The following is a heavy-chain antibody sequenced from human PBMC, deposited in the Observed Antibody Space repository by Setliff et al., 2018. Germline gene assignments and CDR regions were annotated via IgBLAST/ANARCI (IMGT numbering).Heavy chain of an antibody. CDR2: IYWDDVK. CDR1: GFSLRSSGMA. V-gene: IGHV2-5*02. D-gene: IGHD3-10*01. CDR3: AHRGGYGADSLYYFDV. J-gene: IGHJ4*02. Sequence: VSGPTLVNPTQTLTLTCSFSGFSLRSSGMAVGWIRQPPGKALEWLALIYWDDVKRYSPFLKNRLTITQDTSKNQVVLTLTNMDPVDTATYYCAHRGGYGADSLYYFDVWGQGTLVTVSS.